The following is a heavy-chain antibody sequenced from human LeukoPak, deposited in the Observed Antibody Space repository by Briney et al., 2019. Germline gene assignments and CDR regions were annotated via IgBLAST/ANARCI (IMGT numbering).Heavy chain of an antibody. D-gene: IGHD5-24*01. CDR2: ISAYNGNT. Sequence: GASVKVSCKASGYTFTSYGISWVRQAPGQGLEWMGWISAYNGNTNYAQKLQGRVTMTTNTSTSTAYMELRSLRSDDTAVYYCARDVRMSGWLQSVVTPYYFDYWGQGTLVTVSS. J-gene: IGHJ4*02. CDR1: GYTFTSYG. V-gene: IGHV1-18*01. CDR3: ARDVRMSGWLQSVVTPYYFDY.